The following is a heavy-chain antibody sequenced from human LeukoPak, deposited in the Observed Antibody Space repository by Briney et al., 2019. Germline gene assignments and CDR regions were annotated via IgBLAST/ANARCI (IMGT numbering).Heavy chain of an antibody. V-gene: IGHV4-39*01. CDR2: IYYSGST. J-gene: IGHJ6*02. Sequence: SETLSLTCTVSGGSISSSSYSWGWIRQPPGKGLEWIGSIYYSGSTYYNPSLKSRVTISVDTSKNQFSLKLSSVTAADTAVYYCARVCYYGSGSYLGSYYGMDVWGQGTTVTVSS. CDR3: ARVCYYGSGSYLGSYYGMDV. D-gene: IGHD3-10*01. CDR1: GGSISSSSYS.